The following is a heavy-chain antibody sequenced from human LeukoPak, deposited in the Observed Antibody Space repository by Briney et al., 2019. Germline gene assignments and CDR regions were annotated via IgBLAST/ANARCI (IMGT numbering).Heavy chain of an antibody. D-gene: IGHD2-2*01. CDR1: GYTFTSYY. J-gene: IGHJ4*02. Sequence: ASVKVSCKASGYTFTSYYMHWVRQAPGQGLEWIGIINPSGGSTSYAQKFQGRVTMTRDTSTSTVYMELSSLRSEDTAVYYCARDSHAAYCSSTSCSYYFDYWGQGTLVTVSS. V-gene: IGHV1-46*01. CDR3: ARDSHAAYCSSTSCSYYFDY. CDR2: INPSGGST.